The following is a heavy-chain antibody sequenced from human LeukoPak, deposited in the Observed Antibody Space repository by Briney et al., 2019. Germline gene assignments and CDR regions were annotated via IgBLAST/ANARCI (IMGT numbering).Heavy chain of an antibody. V-gene: IGHV3-48*04. D-gene: IGHD5/OR15-5a*01. Sequence: GGSLRLSCAASGFIFSGHNMNWVRQAPGRGLEWLSYITGSSGTIYYADSVKGRFTISRDNTKNSLYLQMNSLRAEDMAVYYCARDRLSGLDYWGQGTLVTVSS. CDR3: ARDRLSGLDY. J-gene: IGHJ4*02. CDR2: ITGSSGTI. CDR1: GFIFSGHN.